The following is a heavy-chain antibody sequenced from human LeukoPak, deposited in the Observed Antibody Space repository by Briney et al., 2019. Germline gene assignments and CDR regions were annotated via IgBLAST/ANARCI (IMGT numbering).Heavy chain of an antibody. CDR2: IRYHGSET. J-gene: IGHJ4*02. Sequence: GGSLRLSCAASGFSFSDYGMHWVRQAPGKGLEWVAFIRYHGSETYYVDSVKGRFTVSRDNSKNTLYLRMNSLKVEDTAVYYCAKRLVCSGGTCYGGSPEYWGPGTLVTVSS. CDR3: AKRLVCSGGTCYGGSPEY. D-gene: IGHD2-15*01. V-gene: IGHV3-30*02. CDR1: GFSFSDYG.